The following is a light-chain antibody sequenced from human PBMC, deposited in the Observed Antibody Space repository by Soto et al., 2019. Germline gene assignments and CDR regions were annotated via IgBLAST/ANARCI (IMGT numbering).Light chain of an antibody. CDR3: AAWDDSLHGPV. CDR2: SNN. J-gene: IGLJ2*01. Sequence: QAVVTQPPSASGTPGQRVTISRSGSSSNIGSNTVNWYQQLPGTAPKLLIYSNNQRPSGVPDRFSGSKSGTSASLAISGLQSEDEADYYCAAWDDSLHGPVFGGGTKLTVL. V-gene: IGLV1-44*01. CDR1: SSNIGSNT.